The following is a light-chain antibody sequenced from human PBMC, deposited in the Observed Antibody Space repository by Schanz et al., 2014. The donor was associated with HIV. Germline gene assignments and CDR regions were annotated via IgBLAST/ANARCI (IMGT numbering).Light chain of an antibody. Sequence: QSALTQPASVSGSPGQSITISCTGTSSDVGYYKYVSWYQQHPGKAPKVVIYGVFDRPSGISNRFSGSKSGNTASLTISGLQPEDEADYYCSSLTTSSAPVFGTGTQLTVL. CDR2: GVF. CDR3: SSLTTSSAPV. J-gene: IGLJ1*01. V-gene: IGLV2-14*03. CDR1: SSDVGYYKY.